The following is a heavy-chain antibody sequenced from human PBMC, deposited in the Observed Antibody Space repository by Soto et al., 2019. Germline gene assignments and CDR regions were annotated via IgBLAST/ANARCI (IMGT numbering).Heavy chain of an antibody. V-gene: IGHV3-23*01. CDR1: GFSFSSYE. Sequence: GESLKISCVASGFSFSSYEMNWARQAPGKGLEWVSAIGDGGDTTYYADSVKGRFTISRDNSKNTLYLQMDSLRAEDTAVYYCAKNRGIIMIVESWGQGTLVTVSS. CDR2: IGDGGDTT. CDR3: AKNRGIIMIVES. D-gene: IGHD3-22*01. J-gene: IGHJ4*02.